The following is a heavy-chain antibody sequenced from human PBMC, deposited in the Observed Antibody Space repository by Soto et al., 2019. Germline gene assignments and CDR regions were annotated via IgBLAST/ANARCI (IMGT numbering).Heavy chain of an antibody. V-gene: IGHV3-74*01. Sequence: GGSLRLSCAASGFTFSSYWMHWVRQAPGKGLVWVSRINSDGSSTSYADSVKGRFTISRDNAKNTLYLQMNSLRAEDTAVYYCARDPSLYYDYIWGSYRRFDYWGQGTLVTVSS. CDR3: ARDPSLYYDYIWGSYRRFDY. CDR2: INSDGSST. D-gene: IGHD3-16*02. CDR1: GFTFSSYW. J-gene: IGHJ4*02.